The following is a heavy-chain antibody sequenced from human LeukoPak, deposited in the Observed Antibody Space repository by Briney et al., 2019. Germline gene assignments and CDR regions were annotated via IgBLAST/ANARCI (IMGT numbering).Heavy chain of an antibody. V-gene: IGHV3-23*01. CDR1: GFTFSSYS. J-gene: IGHJ4*02. D-gene: IGHD6-19*01. CDR2: IGGSGGMT. Sequence: GGSLRLSCAASGFTFSSYSMNWVRQAPGKGLEWVSGIGGSGGMTYYADSVKGRFTISRDNSKNTLYLEMNSLRVEDTAIYYCAKWGGDSGAEQWLVLDYWGQGTLVTVSS. CDR3: AKWGGDSGAEQWLVLDY.